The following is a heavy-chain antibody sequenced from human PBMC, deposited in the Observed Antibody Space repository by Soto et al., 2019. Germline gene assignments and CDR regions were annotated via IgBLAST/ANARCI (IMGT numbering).Heavy chain of an antibody. CDR1: GGSFSTYY. J-gene: IGHJ3*02. CDR3: ARGREQWLVSAFDI. V-gene: IGHV4-34*01. CDR2: ISPSGST. D-gene: IGHD6-19*01. Sequence: QVQLHQWGARLLKSSETLSLTCAVYGGSFSTYYGSWIRQSPGKGLEWIGEISPSGSTNYHPSLKSRVTISLDTSMSHFSLKLNFVTAADTALYYCARGREQWLVSAFDIWDQGTMVTVSS.